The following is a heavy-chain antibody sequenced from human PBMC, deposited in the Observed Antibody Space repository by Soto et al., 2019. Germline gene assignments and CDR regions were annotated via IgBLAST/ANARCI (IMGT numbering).Heavy chain of an antibody. D-gene: IGHD6-19*01. Sequence: QVQLVESGGGGVQPGRSLRLSCAASGFTFSSYGMHWVRQAPGKGLEWVAVISYDGRNKYYADSVKGRFTISRDNSKNTLYLQMSSLRAEDTAVYYCVKDGSSGWPYYYGLAVWGKGTTVTVSS. CDR3: VKDGSSGWPYYYGLAV. CDR1: GFTFSSYG. J-gene: IGHJ6*04. CDR2: ISYDGRNK. V-gene: IGHV3-30*18.